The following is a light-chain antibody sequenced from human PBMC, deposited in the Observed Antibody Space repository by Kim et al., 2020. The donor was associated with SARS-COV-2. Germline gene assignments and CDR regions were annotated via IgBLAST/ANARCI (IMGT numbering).Light chain of an antibody. V-gene: IGLV2-14*03. J-gene: IGLJ2*01. CDR2: DVT. CDR3: CSYASSGTLI. CDR1: SSVVGNYTY. Sequence: HSITISCTGTSSVVGNYTYVSWYQHHPGEAPKVMIYDVTKRPSGVSNRFFGSKSGNTASLTISGLQTEDEADYYCCSYASSGTLIFGGGTQLTVL.